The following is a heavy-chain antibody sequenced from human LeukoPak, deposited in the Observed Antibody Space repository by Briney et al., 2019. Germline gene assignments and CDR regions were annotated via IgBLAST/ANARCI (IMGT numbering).Heavy chain of an antibody. CDR1: GFTFSSYW. D-gene: IGHD3-3*01. V-gene: IGHV3-74*01. J-gene: IGHJ5*02. CDR2: INSDGSST. CDR3: ASHRVTIFGVVIPFDP. Sequence: GGSLRLSCAASGFTFSSYWMHWVRQAPGKGLMWVSRINSDGSSTSYADSVKGRFTISRDNAKNTLYLQMNSLRAEDTAVYYCASHRVTIFGVVIPFDPWGEGTLVTVSS.